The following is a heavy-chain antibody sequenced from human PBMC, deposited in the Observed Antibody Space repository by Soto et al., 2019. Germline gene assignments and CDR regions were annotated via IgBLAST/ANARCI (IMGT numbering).Heavy chain of an antibody. Sequence: ASVKVSCKVSGHKVTELSIYWMRQSPGTGLECMGGFDPKDGLPVYAQNFEGRVTMTEDASTDTAYLEVENLRSEDTAVYFCENVAGLGRYYFDAWGQGSLATVSS. CDR3: ENVAGLGRYYFDA. CDR2: FDPKDGLP. CDR1: GHKVTELS. D-gene: IGHD2-15*01. J-gene: IGHJ5*02. V-gene: IGHV1-24*01.